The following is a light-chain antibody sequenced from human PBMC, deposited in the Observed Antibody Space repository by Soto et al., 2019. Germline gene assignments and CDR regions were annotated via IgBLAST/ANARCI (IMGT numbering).Light chain of an antibody. J-gene: IGKJ1*01. Sequence: DIVMTQSPLSLPVTPGEPASISCSSSQSLLQSNVYNYLDWYLQKPGQSPQLLIYFGSYRASGVPDRFSGSGSGTDFTLKIRRVEAEDFGVYYCMQSQQSPPTFGQGTKVEI. CDR1: QSLLQSNVYNY. CDR3: MQSQQSPPT. V-gene: IGKV2-28*01. CDR2: FGS.